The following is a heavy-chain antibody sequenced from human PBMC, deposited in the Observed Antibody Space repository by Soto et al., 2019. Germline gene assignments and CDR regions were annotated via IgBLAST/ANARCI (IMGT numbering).Heavy chain of an antibody. CDR2: IYYSGST. Sequence: SEALSLTCTVSGGSISSGSYYWGWIRQPPGKGLEWIVSIYYSGSTYYNPSRKSRVTISVDTSKNQFSLKLSSVTAADTAVYYCASRNVVVVAATYYYYYGMDVWGQGTTVTVCS. V-gene: IGHV4-39*01. D-gene: IGHD2-15*01. CDR1: GGSISSGSYY. J-gene: IGHJ6*02. CDR3: ASRNVVVVAATYYYYYGMDV.